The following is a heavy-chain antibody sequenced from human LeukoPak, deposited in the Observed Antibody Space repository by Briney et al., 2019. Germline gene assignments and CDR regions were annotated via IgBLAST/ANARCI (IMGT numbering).Heavy chain of an antibody. J-gene: IGHJ4*02. Sequence: PGGSLRLSCAASGFTFNTYWMHWVRHVPGRGLVWVSRINTDGSNTKYTDSVKGRFTISRDNAKNTLYLQMNSLRAEDTAVYYCARVTGYCSGGSCYTDFDCWGQGTLVTVSS. CDR2: INTDGSNT. CDR3: ARVTGYCSGGSCYTDFDC. V-gene: IGHV3-74*01. D-gene: IGHD2-15*01. CDR1: GFTFNTYW.